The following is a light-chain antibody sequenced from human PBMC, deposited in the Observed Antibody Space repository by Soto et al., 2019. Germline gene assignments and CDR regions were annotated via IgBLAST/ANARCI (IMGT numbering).Light chain of an antibody. CDR1: QCFXSY. CDR2: DAS. V-gene: IGKV3-11*01. J-gene: IGKJ4*01. CDR3: QQYKHWTRT. Sequence: IVLTQSPATLSLSLGERATLFCRASQCFXSYLDWYQQKPGQAPRLLXDDASNRATGSPARLSGSGSGTEFTLTISSLQSEDFAVYYFQQYKHWTRTFGGGTKVDIK.